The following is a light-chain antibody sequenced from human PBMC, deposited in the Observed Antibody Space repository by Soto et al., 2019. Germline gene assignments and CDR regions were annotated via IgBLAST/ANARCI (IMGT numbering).Light chain of an antibody. CDR3: SSYTSSSHP. Sequence: QSALTQPASVSGSPGQSITISCTGTSSDVGAYKYVSWYQQHPGKAPKLTIYDVSNRPSGVSNRFSGSKSGNTASLTISGLQAEDEADYYCSSYTSSSHPFGTGTKLTVL. V-gene: IGLV2-14*03. J-gene: IGLJ1*01. CDR1: SSDVGAYKY. CDR2: DVS.